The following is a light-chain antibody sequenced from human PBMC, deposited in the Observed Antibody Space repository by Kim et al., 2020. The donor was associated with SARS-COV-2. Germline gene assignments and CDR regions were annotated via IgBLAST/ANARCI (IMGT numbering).Light chain of an antibody. CDR1: SSDVGGYNY. CDR3: SSYTSSSTLD. Sequence: QSALTQPASVSGSPGQSITISCTGTSSDVGGYNYVSWYQQHPDKAPKLMIYDVSNRPSGVSNRFSGSKSGNTASLTISGLQAEDEADYYCSSYTSSSTLDFGTGTKVTVL. CDR2: DVS. V-gene: IGLV2-14*03. J-gene: IGLJ1*01.